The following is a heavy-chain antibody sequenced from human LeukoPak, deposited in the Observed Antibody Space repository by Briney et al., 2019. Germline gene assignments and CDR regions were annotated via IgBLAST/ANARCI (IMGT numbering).Heavy chain of an antibody. V-gene: IGHV3-13*01. CDR3: AREVNDRVTTGWYFDL. Sequence: GGSLRLSRAASGLSFSNYDLHWVRQPTGKGPEWVSAIGAGHNTYYSDSVRGRFTISRENGKNSLFLQMNSLRAGDTAVYYCAREVNDRVTTGWYFDLWGRGTLVTVSS. CDR1: GLSFSNYD. J-gene: IGHJ2*01. D-gene: IGHD4-17*01. CDR2: IGAGHNT.